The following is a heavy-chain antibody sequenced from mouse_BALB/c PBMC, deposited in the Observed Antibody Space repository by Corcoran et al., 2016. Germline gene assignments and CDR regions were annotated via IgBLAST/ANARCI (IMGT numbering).Heavy chain of an antibody. CDR1: GYTFTNYG. Sequence: QIQLVQSGPELKKPGETVKISCKASGYTFTNYGMNWVKQAPGKGLKWMGWINTYTGEPTYADDFKGRFAFSLETSASTAYLQINNLKNEDTATYFCAREIRRYAMDYWGQGTSVTVSS. V-gene: IGHV9-3-1*01. J-gene: IGHJ4*01. CDR3: AREIRRYAMDY. D-gene: IGHD2-12*01. CDR2: INTYTGEP.